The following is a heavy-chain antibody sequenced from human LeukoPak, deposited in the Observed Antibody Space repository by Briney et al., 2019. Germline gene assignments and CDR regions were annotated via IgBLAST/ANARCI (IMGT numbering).Heavy chain of an antibody. CDR2: VSNSGETT. CDR3: ANLEITMIRGP. Sequence: GRSLRLSCAASGFTFSSYAMSWVRQAPGRGLEWVSVVSNSGETTYYADSVKGRFTISRDNSKNTLYLQMNSLRAEDTAVYYCANLEITMIRGPWGQGTLVTVSS. CDR1: GFTFSSYA. D-gene: IGHD3-10*01. V-gene: IGHV3-23*01. J-gene: IGHJ5*02.